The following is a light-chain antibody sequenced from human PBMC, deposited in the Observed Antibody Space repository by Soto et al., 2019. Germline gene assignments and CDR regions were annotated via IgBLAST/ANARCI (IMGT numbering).Light chain of an antibody. Sequence: EIVLTQSPGTLSLSPGERATLSCRASQSVSSYYLAWYQQKPGQAPSLLIFDTSRRATGIPDRFTGSGSGTDFALTISRVEPQDIAVYFCQQYGSSPGTFGQGTKVDIK. V-gene: IGKV3-20*01. J-gene: IGKJ1*01. CDR2: DTS. CDR3: QQYGSSPGT. CDR1: QSVSSYY.